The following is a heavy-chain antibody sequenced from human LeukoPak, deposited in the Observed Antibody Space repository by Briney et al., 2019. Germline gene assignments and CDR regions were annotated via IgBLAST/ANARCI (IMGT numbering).Heavy chain of an antibody. CDR1: GGSISSYY. V-gene: IGHV4-59*08. Sequence: PSETLSLTCTVSGGSISSYYWSWIRQPAGKGLEWIGYIYYSGSTNYNPSLKSRVTISVDTSKNQFSLKLSSVTAADTAVYYCARLYSSGWYFVDYWGQGTLVTVSS. D-gene: IGHD6-19*01. J-gene: IGHJ4*02. CDR3: ARLYSSGWYFVDY. CDR2: IYYSGST.